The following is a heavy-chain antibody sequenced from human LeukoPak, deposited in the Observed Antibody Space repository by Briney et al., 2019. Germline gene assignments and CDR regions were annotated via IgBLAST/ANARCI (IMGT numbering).Heavy chain of an antibody. Sequence: GGSLRLSCVASGFTFSTYSMNWVRQAPGKGLEWVSYISGTSNTIYYADSVKGRFTISRDNAKNSLYLQMSSLRAEDTAVYYCARVPSWEGYMDVWGKGTTVTVSS. CDR1: GFTFSTYS. CDR2: ISGTSNTI. CDR3: ARVPSWEGYMDV. J-gene: IGHJ6*03. V-gene: IGHV3-48*04. D-gene: IGHD6-13*01.